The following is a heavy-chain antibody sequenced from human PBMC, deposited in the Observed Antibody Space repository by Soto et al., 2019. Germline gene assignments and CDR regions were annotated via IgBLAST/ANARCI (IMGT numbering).Heavy chain of an antibody. V-gene: IGHV3-53*01. CDR2: IYGGGTT. CDR3: VQTTGWPGFDF. D-gene: IGHD6-19*01. CDR1: GFSVSSKY. Sequence: EVQLVESGGGLIQPGGSLRLSCAASGFSVSSKYMTWVRQAPGKGLEWVSVIYGGGTTYYADSVKGRFTISRDNSKYTLYLQMNSLRAEDTAVYYCVQTTGWPGFDFWGQGTLFIVSS. J-gene: IGHJ4*02.